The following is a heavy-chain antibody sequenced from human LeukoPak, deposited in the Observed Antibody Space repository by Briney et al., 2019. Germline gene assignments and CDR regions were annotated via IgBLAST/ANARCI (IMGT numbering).Heavy chain of an antibody. CDR2: IYYSGST. D-gene: IGHD1-7*01. J-gene: IGHJ3*02. Sequence: SETLSLTCIVSGGSISSDYWSWLRQPPGKGLEWIGYIYYSGSTNYNPSLKSRVTISVDTSKNQFSLKLSSVTAADTAVYYCATGDTWDYSFDIWGQGTMVTVSS. CDR3: ATGDTWDYSFDI. CDR1: GGSISSDY. V-gene: IGHV4-59*01.